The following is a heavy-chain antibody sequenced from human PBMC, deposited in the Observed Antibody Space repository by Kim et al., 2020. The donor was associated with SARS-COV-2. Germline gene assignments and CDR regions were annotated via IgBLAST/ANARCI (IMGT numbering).Heavy chain of an antibody. CDR2: IYYSGST. Sequence: SETLSLTCTVSGGSISSGGYYWSWIRQHPGKGLEWIGYIYYSGSTYYNPSLKSRVTISVDTSKNQFSLKLSSVTAADTAVYYCASTGGDYEASFDYWGQGTLVTVSS. D-gene: IGHD4-17*01. CDR1: GGSISSGGYY. J-gene: IGHJ4*02. V-gene: IGHV4-31*03. CDR3: ASTGGDYEASFDY.